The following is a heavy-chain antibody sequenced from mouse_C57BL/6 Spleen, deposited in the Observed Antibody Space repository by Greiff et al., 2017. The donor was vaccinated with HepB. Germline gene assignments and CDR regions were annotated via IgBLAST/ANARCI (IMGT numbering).Heavy chain of an antibody. Sequence: QVQLQQPGAELVRPGTSVKLSCKASGYTFTSYWMHWVKQRPGQGLEWIGVIDPSDSYTNYNQKFKGKATLTVDTSSSTAYMQLSSLTSEDSAVYYCARSGSNLYAMDDWGQGTSVTVSS. J-gene: IGHJ4*01. CDR1: GYTFTSYW. V-gene: IGHV1-59*01. D-gene: IGHD2-5*01. CDR2: IDPSDSYT. CDR3: ARSGSNLYAMDD.